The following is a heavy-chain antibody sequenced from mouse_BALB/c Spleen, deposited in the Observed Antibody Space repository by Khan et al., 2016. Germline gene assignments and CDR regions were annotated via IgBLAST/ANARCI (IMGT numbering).Heavy chain of an antibody. V-gene: IGHV1S56*01. CDR3: ARGGLRRGYYFDY. CDR2: IYPGNVNT. D-gene: IGHD2-4*01. J-gene: IGHJ2*01. Sequence: QVRLQQSGPELVKPGASVRISCKASGYTFTSYYIHWVKQRPGQGLEWIGWIYPGNVNTKYNEKFKGKATLTADKSSSPAYLQLSSLTSEDSAVYFCARGGLRRGYYFDYWGQGTTLTVSS. CDR1: GYTFTSYY.